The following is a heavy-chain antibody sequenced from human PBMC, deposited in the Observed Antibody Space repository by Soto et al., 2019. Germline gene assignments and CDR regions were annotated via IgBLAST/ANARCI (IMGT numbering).Heavy chain of an antibody. Sequence: ASVKVSCKASGYTFGGYYIHWLRPAPGQGLEWMGWINPNSVGTNYAQKFQGRVTVTRDTPTSTAYMELSRLTSDDTAVYYCARSLTEGYCTITGCYTRPLYGMDVWGQGTKVTVS. V-gene: IGHV1-2*02. CDR2: INPNSVGT. CDR3: ARSLTEGYCTITGCYTRPLYGMDV. D-gene: IGHD2-2*02. J-gene: IGHJ6*02. CDR1: GYTFGGYY.